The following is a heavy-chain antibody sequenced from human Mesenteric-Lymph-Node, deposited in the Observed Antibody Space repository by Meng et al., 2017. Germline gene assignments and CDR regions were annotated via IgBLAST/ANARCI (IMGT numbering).Heavy chain of an antibody. Sequence: GESLKISCAASGFTFSSYSMNWVRPAPGKGLEWVSSISSSSSYIYYADSVKGRFTISRDNAKNSLYLQMNSLRAEDTAVYYCASPKPGYSSSWYGDYGMDVWGQGTTVTVSS. CDR2: ISSSSSYI. J-gene: IGHJ6*02. D-gene: IGHD6-13*01. V-gene: IGHV3-21*01. CDR3: ASPKPGYSSSWYGDYGMDV. CDR1: GFTFSSYS.